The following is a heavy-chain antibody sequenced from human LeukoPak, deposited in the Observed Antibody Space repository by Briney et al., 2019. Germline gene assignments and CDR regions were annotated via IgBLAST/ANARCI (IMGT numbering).Heavy chain of an antibody. CDR1: GGSISSGDYY. CDR3: ASGYDYYYYAMDV. V-gene: IGHV4-30-4*01. D-gene: IGHD5-12*01. CDR2: IYYSGST. Sequence: SETLSLTCTVSGGSISSGDYYWSWIRQPPGKGLEWIGYIYYSGSTYYNPSLKSRVTISVDTSKNQFSLKLSPVTAADTAVYYCASGYDYYYYAMDVWGQGTTVTVSS. J-gene: IGHJ6*02.